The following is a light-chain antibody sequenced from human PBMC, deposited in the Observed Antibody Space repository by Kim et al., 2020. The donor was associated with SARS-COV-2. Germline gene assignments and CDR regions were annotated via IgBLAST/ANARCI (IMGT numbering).Light chain of an antibody. CDR2: AAS. J-gene: IGKJ2*01. CDR3: QQSYSSPGFSYT. CDR1: QNITRY. Sequence: VGDRVTITCRASQNITRYLNWYQQKPGKAPKVLIYAASSLESGVPSRFSGSGSGTDFTLTISSLQLEDFATYYCQQSYSSPGFSYTFGQGTKLEI. V-gene: IGKV1-39*01.